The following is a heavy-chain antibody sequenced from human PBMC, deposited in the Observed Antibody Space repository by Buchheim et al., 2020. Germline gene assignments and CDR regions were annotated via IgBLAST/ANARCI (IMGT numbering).Heavy chain of an antibody. CDR3: AKDGADYGDPGNSYYYYGMDV. CDR2: ISYDGSNK. Sequence: QVQLVESGGGVVQPGRSLRLSCAASGFTFSSYGMHWVRQAPGKGLEWVAVISYDGSNKYYADSVKGRFTISRDNSKSTLYLQMNSLRAEDTAVYYCAKDGADYGDPGNSYYYYGMDVWGQGTT. D-gene: IGHD4-17*01. V-gene: IGHV3-30*18. CDR1: GFTFSSYG. J-gene: IGHJ6*02.